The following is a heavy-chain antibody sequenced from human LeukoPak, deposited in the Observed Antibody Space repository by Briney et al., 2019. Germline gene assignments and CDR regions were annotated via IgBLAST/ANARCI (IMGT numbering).Heavy chain of an antibody. J-gene: IGHJ6*02. CDR2: IYTSGST. CDR3: ARDQGLVVVPAASSPYYYYYGMDV. CDR1: GGSISSYY. D-gene: IGHD2-2*01. Sequence: SETLSLTCTVSGGSISSYYWSWIRQPAGKGLEWIGRIYTSGSTNYNPSLQSRVTMSVDTSKNQFSLKLSSVTAADTVVYYCARDQGLVVVPAASSPYYYYYGMDVWGQGTTVTVSS. V-gene: IGHV4-4*07.